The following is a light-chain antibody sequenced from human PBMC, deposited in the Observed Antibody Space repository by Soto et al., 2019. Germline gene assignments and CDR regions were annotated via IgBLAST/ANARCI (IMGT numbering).Light chain of an antibody. V-gene: IGKV1-5*01. CDR2: GAS. CDR3: QQYDSFSYT. Sequence: DIQMTQSPSTLSASVGDRVTITCGASESISTWLAWYQQKPGKSPKLLIYGASNLDRGVPSRFSGSGSGTDFSHTISRLQPDDFAAYYCQQYDSFSYTFGPGTNLEIK. J-gene: IGKJ2*01. CDR1: ESISTW.